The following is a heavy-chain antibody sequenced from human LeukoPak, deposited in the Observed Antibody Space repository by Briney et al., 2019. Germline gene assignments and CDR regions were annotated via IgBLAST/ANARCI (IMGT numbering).Heavy chain of an antibody. CDR3: ARAHQVWESKEYYYYYYMDV. J-gene: IGHJ6*03. Sequence: GGSPRLSCAASGFAVCSNYMIWLRQAPGKGLEWGSFLYSDDEIRQADFVKVRITISRDNSQNMVYLQMSSLRVEDTAVYYCARAHQVWESKEYYYYYYMDVWGKGTTVTVSS. CDR2: LYSDDEI. CDR1: GFAVCSNY. V-gene: IGHV3-53*01. D-gene: IGHD5-18*01.